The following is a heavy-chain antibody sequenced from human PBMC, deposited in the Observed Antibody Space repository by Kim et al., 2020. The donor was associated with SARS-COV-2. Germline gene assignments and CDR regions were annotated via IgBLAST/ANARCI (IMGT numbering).Heavy chain of an antibody. CDR1: GGSISSSSYY. CDR3: ARLQPAAAGTVDY. D-gene: IGHD6-13*01. V-gene: IGHV4-39*01. J-gene: IGHJ4*02. Sequence: SETLSLTCTVSGGSISSSSYYWGWIRQPPGKGLEWIGSIYYSGSTSYNPSLKSRVTISVDTSKNQFSLKLSSVTAADTAVYYCARLQPAAAGTVDYWGQGTLVTVSS. CDR2: IYYSGST.